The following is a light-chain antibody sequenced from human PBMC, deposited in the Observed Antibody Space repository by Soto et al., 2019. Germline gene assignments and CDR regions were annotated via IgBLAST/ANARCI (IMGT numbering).Light chain of an antibody. V-gene: IGLV2-14*01. CDR1: SSDVGGYNY. J-gene: IGLJ1*01. CDR3: SSYTRSSPYV. Sequence: QSALTQPASVSGSPGQSITISCTGTSSDVGGYNYVSWYQQHPGKAPKLMIYDVSNRPSGVSNRFSGSKSGNTASLTISGLHAEDEADYYCSSYTRSSPYVFGTGTKLTVL. CDR2: DVS.